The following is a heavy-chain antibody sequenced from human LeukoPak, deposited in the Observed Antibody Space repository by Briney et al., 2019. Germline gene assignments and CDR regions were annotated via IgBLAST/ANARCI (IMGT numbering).Heavy chain of an antibody. V-gene: IGHV4-39*02. Sequence: SETLSLTCTVSGGSISTYYWSWIRQPPGKGLEWIGSIYYSGSTYYNPSLKSRVTISVDTSKNQFSLKLSSVAAADTAVYYCARDPTAAGKGAWFDPWGQGTLVTVSS. CDR3: ARDPTAAGKGAWFDP. J-gene: IGHJ5*02. CDR2: IYYSGST. D-gene: IGHD6-13*01. CDR1: GGSISTYY.